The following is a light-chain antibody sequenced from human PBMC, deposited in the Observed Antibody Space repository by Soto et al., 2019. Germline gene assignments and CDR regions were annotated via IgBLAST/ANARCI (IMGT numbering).Light chain of an antibody. CDR1: QSVSRR. J-gene: IGKJ5*01. V-gene: IGKV3-20*01. CDR3: QQYGGSPIT. Sequence: EVVLTQSPGTLSLSPGGRATLSCRASQSVSRRLAWYQQRPGQSPRLLISGASMRASGVPVRFIGSGSGTDFTLTITRLEPEDFAVYYCQQYGGSPITFGLGRRLEIK. CDR2: GAS.